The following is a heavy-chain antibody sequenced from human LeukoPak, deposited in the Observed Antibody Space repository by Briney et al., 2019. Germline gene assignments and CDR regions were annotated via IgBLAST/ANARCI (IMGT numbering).Heavy chain of an antibody. J-gene: IGHJ5*02. D-gene: IGHD3-10*01. CDR1: GYTFTSYG. CDR2: ISAYNGNT. V-gene: IGHV1-18*04. CDR3: AKDQERSNNWFDT. Sequence: ASVKVSCKTSGYTFTSYGINWVRQAPGQGLEWMGWISAYNGNTNSAQKFQGRVTMTTETSTSTAYMELRSLRSDDTAGYYCAKDQERSNNWFDTWGQGNLVTVSS.